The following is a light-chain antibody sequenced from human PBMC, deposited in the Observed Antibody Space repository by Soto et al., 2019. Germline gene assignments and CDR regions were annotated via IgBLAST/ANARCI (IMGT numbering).Light chain of an antibody. V-gene: IGKV1-39*01. CDR2: AAS. J-gene: IGKJ1*01. CDR3: QQSYSTPAR. Sequence: DIQMTQSPSSLSASVGDRVTITCRASQSISSYLNWYQQKPGKATKPLIYAASSLQSGVPSRFSGSGSGTDFTLTISSLQPEDFATYYCQQSYSTPARFGQGTKVDIK. CDR1: QSISSY.